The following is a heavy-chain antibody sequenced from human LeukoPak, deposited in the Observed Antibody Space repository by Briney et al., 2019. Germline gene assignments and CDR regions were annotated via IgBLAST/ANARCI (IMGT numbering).Heavy chain of an antibody. D-gene: IGHD6-19*01. Sequence: PGGPLRLSCAASKFTFSAYAMYWVRQAPGKGLEWVSCIEASDVNTYYADSVKGRFSISRDNSKNTLYLQMNSLRAEDTAVYYCAKGSGSGWYGWFDPWGQGTLVTVSS. CDR1: KFTFSAYA. CDR2: IEASDVNT. CDR3: AKGSGSGWYGWFDP. V-gene: IGHV3-23*01. J-gene: IGHJ5*02.